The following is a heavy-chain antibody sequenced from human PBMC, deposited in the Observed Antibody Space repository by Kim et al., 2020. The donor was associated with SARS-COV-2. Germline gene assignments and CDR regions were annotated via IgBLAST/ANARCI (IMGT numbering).Heavy chain of an antibody. CDR2: IKEDGSEK. Sequence: GGSLRLSCVASGFTLSSYWMTWVRQAPGKGLEWVANIKEDGSEKDYVDSVRGRFTISRDNAKNSLYLQMNSLRAEDTAVYYCERGRYRLGLWGQGTLVTV. J-gene: IGHJ4*02. V-gene: IGHV3-7*04. CDR3: ERGRYRLGL. D-gene: IGHD3-9*01. CDR1: GFTLSSYW.